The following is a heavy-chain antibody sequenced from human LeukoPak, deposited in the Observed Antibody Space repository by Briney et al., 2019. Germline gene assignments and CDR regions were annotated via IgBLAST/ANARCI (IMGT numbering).Heavy chain of an antibody. J-gene: IGHJ4*02. V-gene: IGHV1-24*01. CDR3: ATWGSFGELFYSDY. CDR2: FDPEDGET. D-gene: IGHD3-10*01. Sequence: ASVKVSCKVSGYTLTELSMHWVRQAPGKGLEWMGGFDPEDGETIYAQKFQGRVTMTEDTSTDTAYMELSSLRSEDTAVYYCATWGSFGELFYSDYWGQGTLVTVSS. CDR1: GYTLTELS.